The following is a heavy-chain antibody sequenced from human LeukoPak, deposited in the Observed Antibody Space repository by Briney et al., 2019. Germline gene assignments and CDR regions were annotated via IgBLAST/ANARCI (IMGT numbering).Heavy chain of an antibody. Sequence: ASVKVSCKASGYTFTSYGISWVRQAPGQGLEWMGWISAYDGNTNYAQKLQGRVTMTTDTSTSTAYMELRSLRSDDTAVYYCARKVAPRSPADYWGQGTLVTVSS. V-gene: IGHV1-18*01. D-gene: IGHD5-12*01. CDR1: GYTFTSYG. J-gene: IGHJ4*02. CDR3: ARKVAPRSPADY. CDR2: ISAYDGNT.